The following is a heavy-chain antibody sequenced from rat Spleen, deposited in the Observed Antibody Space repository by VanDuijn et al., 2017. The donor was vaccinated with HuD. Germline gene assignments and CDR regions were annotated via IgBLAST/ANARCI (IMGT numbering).Heavy chain of an antibody. V-gene: IGHV2-32*01. CDR2: MWSDGDT. Sequence: QVQLKESGPGLVQPSQTLSLTCTVSGFSLTSYHVHWIRQPPGKGLEWMGLMWSDGDTSYNSGLKSRLSISRDTSKSQVFLKMNSLQTDDTAIYFCIRDFGDYWGQGVMVTVSS. D-gene: IGHD4-3*01. CDR1: GFSLTSYH. CDR3: IRDFGDY. J-gene: IGHJ2*01.